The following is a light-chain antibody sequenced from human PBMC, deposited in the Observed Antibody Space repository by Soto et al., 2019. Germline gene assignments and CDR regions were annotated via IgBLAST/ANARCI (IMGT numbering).Light chain of an antibody. CDR1: SSDVGAYNS. V-gene: IGLV2-14*01. Sequence: QSVLTQPASVSGSPGQSITISCTGTSSDVGAYNSVSWYQQHPGKAPKVMIYDATDRPSGVSYRFSGSKSGNTASLTISGLQADDEADYYCSSYTTSNTVVFGGGTQLTVL. CDR3: SSYTTSNTVV. CDR2: DAT. J-gene: IGLJ2*01.